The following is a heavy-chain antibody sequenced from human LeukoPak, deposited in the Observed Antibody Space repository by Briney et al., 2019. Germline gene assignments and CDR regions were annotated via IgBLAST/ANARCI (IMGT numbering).Heavy chain of an antibody. CDR2: IYSGGST. Sequence: PGGSLRLSCAASGFTVSSNYMSWVRQAPGKGLEWVSVIYSGGSTYYADSLKGRFTISRDNSKNTLYLQMNSLRAEGTAVYYCARDFWPLSGWGAFDIWGQGTMVTVSS. D-gene: IGHD3-3*01. CDR1: GFTVSSNY. CDR3: ARDFWPLSGWGAFDI. V-gene: IGHV3-66*01. J-gene: IGHJ3*02.